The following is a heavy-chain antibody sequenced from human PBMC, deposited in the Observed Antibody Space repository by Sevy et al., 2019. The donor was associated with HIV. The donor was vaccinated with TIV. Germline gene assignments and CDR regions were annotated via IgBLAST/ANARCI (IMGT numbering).Heavy chain of an antibody. D-gene: IGHD3-10*01. CDR3: AKGYGSGSPPDY. Sequence: GGSLRLSCAASGFIFNSYTMNWVRQAPGKGLEWVSAISGSGGTTYYADSVKGRFTISRDNSKNTVDLEMNGLRVEDTAVYYCAKGYGSGSPPDYWGQGTLVTVSS. CDR2: ISGSGGTT. J-gene: IGHJ4*02. CDR1: GFIFNSYT. V-gene: IGHV3-23*01.